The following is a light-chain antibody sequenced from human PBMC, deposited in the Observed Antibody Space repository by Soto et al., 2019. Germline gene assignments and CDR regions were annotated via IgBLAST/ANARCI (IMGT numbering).Light chain of an antibody. Sequence: IQLTQSPSSLSASVGDRVTITCRASQGISSALAWYQQKPGIAPKLLIYTASTLQSGVPSRFSGSGSGTDFTLTISSLQPEDFATYYCQQTYTTPEITFGQGTRLEVK. V-gene: IGKV1-9*01. CDR3: QQTYTTPEIT. CDR1: QGISSA. CDR2: TAS. J-gene: IGKJ5*01.